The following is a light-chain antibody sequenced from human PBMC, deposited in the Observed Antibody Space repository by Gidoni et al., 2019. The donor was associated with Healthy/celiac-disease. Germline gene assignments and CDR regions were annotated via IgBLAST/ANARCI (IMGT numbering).Light chain of an antibody. CDR3: QQYYRYPRT. CDR1: QGISSY. CDR2: AAS. J-gene: IGKJ1*01. V-gene: IGKV1-8*01. Sequence: ASRITQSPSSLSASTGDRVTITCRASQGISSYVAWDQQKPGKAPKLLLYAASTLQRGVPSRFSGSRSGTDFTLTIICLPSEDFATYYCQQYYRYPRTFGQGTKVEIK.